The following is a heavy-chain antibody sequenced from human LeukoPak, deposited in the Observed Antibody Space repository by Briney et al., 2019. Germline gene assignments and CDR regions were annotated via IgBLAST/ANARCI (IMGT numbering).Heavy chain of an antibody. J-gene: IGHJ4*02. Sequence: SETLSLTRTVSGYSISSGYYWGWIRQPPGKGLEWIGSIYHSGSTYYNPSLKSRVTISVDTSKNQFSLKLSSVTAADTAVYYCAREEWELPGFDYWGQGTLVTVSS. CDR3: AREEWELPGFDY. V-gene: IGHV4-38-2*02. CDR1: GYSISSGYY. D-gene: IGHD1-26*01. CDR2: IYHSGST.